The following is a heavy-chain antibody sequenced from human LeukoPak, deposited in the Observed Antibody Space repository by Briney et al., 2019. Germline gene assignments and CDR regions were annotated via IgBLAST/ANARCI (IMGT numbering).Heavy chain of an antibody. CDR1: GFTFSSYG. CDR3: AKDITIAVAGKGLGY. Sequence: PGGSLRLSCAASGFTFSSYGMHWVRQAPGKGLEWVAFIRYDGSNKYYADSVKGRFTISRDNSKNTLYLQMNSLRAEDTAVYYCAKDITIAVAGKGLGYWGQGTLVTVSA. CDR2: IRYDGSNK. D-gene: IGHD6-19*01. V-gene: IGHV3-30*02. J-gene: IGHJ4*02.